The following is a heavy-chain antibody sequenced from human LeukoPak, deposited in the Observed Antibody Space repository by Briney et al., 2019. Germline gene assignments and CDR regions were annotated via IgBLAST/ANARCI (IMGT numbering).Heavy chain of an antibody. CDR3: ARARRPGLHHDAFDI. CDR1: GYTFTGYY. V-gene: IGHV1-2*02. J-gene: IGHJ3*02. Sequence: ASVKVSCKASGYTFTGYYMHWVRQAPGQGLEWMGWINPNSGGTNYAQKFQGRVTMTRDTSISTAYMELSRLRSDDTAVYYCARARRPGLHHDAFDIWGQGRMVTVSS. CDR2: INPNSGGT.